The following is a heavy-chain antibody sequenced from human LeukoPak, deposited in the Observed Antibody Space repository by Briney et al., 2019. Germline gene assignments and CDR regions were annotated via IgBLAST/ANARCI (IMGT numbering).Heavy chain of an antibody. CDR2: TSYDGSNK. V-gene: IGHV3-30*18. J-gene: IGHJ4*02. D-gene: IGHD2-15*01. CDR3: AKGGDIVVGLWGSFDS. Sequence: GRSLRLSCAASGFTFTTFAMHWVRQAPGKGLEWVAVTSYDGSNKYHADSVKGRFTISRDNSKNTLYLQMKSLRAEDTAVYYCAKGGDIVVGLWGSFDSWGQGTLVTVSS. CDR1: GFTFTTFA.